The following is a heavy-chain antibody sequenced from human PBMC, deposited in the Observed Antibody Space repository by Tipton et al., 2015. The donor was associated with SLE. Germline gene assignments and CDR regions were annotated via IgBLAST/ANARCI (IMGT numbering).Heavy chain of an antibody. CDR1: GFTFSSYA. CDR2: ISGSGGST. J-gene: IGHJ4*02. V-gene: IGHV3-23*04. Sequence: QLVQSGPEVKKPGSSVKVSCAASGFTFSSYAMSWVRQAPGKGLEWVSAISGSGGSTYYADSVKGRFTISRDNSKNTLYLQMTSLRAEDTAVYYCAKKARMRQDYWGQGTLVTVSS. CDR3: AKKARMRQDY. D-gene: IGHD2/OR15-2a*01.